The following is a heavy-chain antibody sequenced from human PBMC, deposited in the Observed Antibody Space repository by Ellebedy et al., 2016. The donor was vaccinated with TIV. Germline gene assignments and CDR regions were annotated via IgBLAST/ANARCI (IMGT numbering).Heavy chain of an antibody. CDR2: ISGGGDNT. Sequence: GESLKISCAASGFTFGSFAMHWVRQAPGKGLEWLSVISGGGDNTYNADSVKGRSTITRDNSKNTLFLQMNRLRAEDTAVYYCAKGSSSGFNYDRVGFQYWGQGTLVTVSS. D-gene: IGHD3-22*01. V-gene: IGHV3-23*01. CDR1: GFTFGSFA. CDR3: AKGSSSGFNYDRVGFQY. J-gene: IGHJ4*02.